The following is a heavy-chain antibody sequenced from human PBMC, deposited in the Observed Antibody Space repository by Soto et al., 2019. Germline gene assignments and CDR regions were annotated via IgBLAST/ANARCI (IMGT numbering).Heavy chain of an antibody. J-gene: IGHJ4*02. CDR1: GFNFEEYG. CDR2: SNWDGDDT. V-gene: IGHV3-20*04. CDR3: ARGDIAVAVSSDY. D-gene: IGHD6-19*01. Sequence: EVHLVESGGRVVRPGESLGLSCAASGFNFEEYGMTWVRQAPGKGLEWVAGSNWDGDDTGYADSVQGRFTISRDNAKKFLYLQMNSLRVDDTALYYCARGDIAVAVSSDYWGQGTLVTVSS.